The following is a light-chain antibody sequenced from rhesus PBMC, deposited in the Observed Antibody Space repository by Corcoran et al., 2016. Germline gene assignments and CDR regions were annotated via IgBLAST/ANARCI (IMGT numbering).Light chain of an antibody. CDR1: SSDIGGYNY. J-gene: IGLJ1*01. V-gene: IGLV2-32*02. CDR3: SSYAGSKTFCI. Sequence: QAALPQPRPVSGSPGQSVTISRTGTSSDIGGYNYVSWYQQHPGTAPKLMISEVSKRPSGVSDRFSASKSGNTASLTISGLQAEDEADSYCSSYAGSKTFCIFGAGTRLTV. CDR2: EVS.